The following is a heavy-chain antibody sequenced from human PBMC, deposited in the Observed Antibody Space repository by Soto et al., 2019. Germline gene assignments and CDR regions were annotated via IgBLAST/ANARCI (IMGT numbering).Heavy chain of an antibody. J-gene: IGHJ3*02. Sequence: PSETLSLTCAVYGGSFSGYYWSWIRQPPGKGLEWIGEINHSGSTNYNPSPKSRVTISVDTSKNQFSLKLSSVTAADTAVYYCARARDPGQEDIVVVVAATEAFDIWGHGTMVTVSS. V-gene: IGHV4-34*01. CDR1: GGSFSGYY. CDR2: INHSGST. CDR3: ARARDPGQEDIVVVVAATEAFDI. D-gene: IGHD2-15*01.